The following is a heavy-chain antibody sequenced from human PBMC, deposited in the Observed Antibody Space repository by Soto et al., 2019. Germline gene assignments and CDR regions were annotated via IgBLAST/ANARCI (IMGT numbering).Heavy chain of an antibody. V-gene: IGHV1-69*01. CDR3: ARSQGSSTSLELYYYYYYGMDV. J-gene: IGHJ6*02. D-gene: IGHD2-2*01. CDR2: IIPISGTA. CDR1: GGTFSSYC. Sequence: QVQLVQSGAEVKKPGSSVKVSCKASGGTFSSYCISWVRQAPGQGLEWMGGIIPISGTANYAQKFQGRVTITADESTSTAYMELSSLRSEDTAVYYWARSQGSSTSLELYYYYYYGMDVWGQGTTVTVSS.